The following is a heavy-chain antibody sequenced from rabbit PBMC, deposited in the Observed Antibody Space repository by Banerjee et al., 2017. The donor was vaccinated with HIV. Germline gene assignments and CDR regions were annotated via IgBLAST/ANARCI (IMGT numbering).Heavy chain of an antibody. Sequence: QSLEESGGDLVKPGASLTLTCTASGFSLSSSYNMCWVRQAPGKGLEWIACIDAGSSGTTYYASWAKGRFTISKTSSTTVTLQMTSLTAADTATYFCARVAVVAGINLYNFWGPGTLVTVS. CDR1: GFSLSSSYN. CDR3: ARVAVVAGINLYNF. D-gene: IGHD4-2*01. CDR2: IDAGSSGTT. J-gene: IGHJ6*01. V-gene: IGHV1S40*01.